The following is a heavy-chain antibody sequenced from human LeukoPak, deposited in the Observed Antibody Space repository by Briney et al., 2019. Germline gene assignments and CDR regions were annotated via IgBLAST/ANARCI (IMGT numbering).Heavy chain of an antibody. V-gene: IGHV3-15*01. CDR3: TTISLNYGDYFYFDY. CDR1: GFTFTNAY. D-gene: IGHD4-17*01. J-gene: IGHJ4*02. CDR2: IKSKIDGGTT. Sequence: GGSLRLSCAASGFTFTNAYMSWVRQAPGKGLEWVGRIKSKIDGGTTDYAAPVKGRLTISRHDSKNTLYLQMNSLKTDETAMYYCTTISLNYGDYFYFDYWGQGTLVTVSS.